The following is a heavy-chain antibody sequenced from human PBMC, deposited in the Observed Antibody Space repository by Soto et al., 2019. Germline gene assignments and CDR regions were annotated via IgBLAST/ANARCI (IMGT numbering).Heavy chain of an antibody. CDR2: ISNNGAHT. J-gene: IGHJ6*03. D-gene: IGHD6-13*01. V-gene: IGHV3-64*01. CDR3: ARRGYGSRWPNVYMDV. CDR1: GFTFSSYW. Sequence: GGSLRLSSAASGFTFSSYWMHWVRQAPGEGQGLRRGLEYVSGISNNGAHTDYAKSVKGRFTISRDNSENTLYLQMGSLRAEDMALYYCARRGYGSRWPNVYMDVWGKGTTVTVSS.